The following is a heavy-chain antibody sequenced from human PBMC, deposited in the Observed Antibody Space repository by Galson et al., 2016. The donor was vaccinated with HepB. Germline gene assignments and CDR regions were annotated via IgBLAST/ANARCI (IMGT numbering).Heavy chain of an antibody. CDR2: IRWDGDIT. V-gene: IGHV3-43*01. J-gene: IGHJ3*01. Sequence: SLRLSCAASGFTFDVYTLHWVRQPPGKGLEWVSLIRWDGDITYYLDSVRGRFTISRDNSKTSLYLEMNSLTTDDTALYFCTKGRGDFILSDALDAWGHGTMVTVSS. D-gene: IGHD2/OR15-2a*01. CDR1: GFTFDVYT. CDR3: TKGRGDFILSDALDA.